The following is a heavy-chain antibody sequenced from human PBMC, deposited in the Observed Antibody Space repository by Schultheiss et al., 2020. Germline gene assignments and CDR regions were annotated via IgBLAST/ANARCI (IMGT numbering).Heavy chain of an antibody. Sequence: SETLSLTCTVSGGSITSGGNYWSWIRQSPGKGLEWIGEINHSGSTYYNPSLKSRVTMSVDRPKNQFSLKLSSVTAADTAVYYCATSDTYDYVWGSYRPDYYYYYMDVWGKGTTVTVSS. CDR1: GGSITSGGNY. D-gene: IGHD3-16*02. CDR2: INHSGST. CDR3: ATSDTYDYVWGSYRPDYYYYYMDV. V-gene: IGHV4-30-2*06. J-gene: IGHJ6*03.